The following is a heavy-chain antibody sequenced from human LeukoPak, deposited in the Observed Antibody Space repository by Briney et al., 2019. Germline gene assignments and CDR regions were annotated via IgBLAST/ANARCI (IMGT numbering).Heavy chain of an antibody. J-gene: IGHJ2*01. Sequence: GGSLRLSCAASGFTVSNNYMSWVRQAPGKGLEWVSVIYSVGGTYYADSVKGRFTISRDNAKNTLYLQMNSLRAEDTAVYYCARGPGGYWYFDLWGRGTLVTVSS. CDR2: IYSVGGT. V-gene: IGHV3-66*01. D-gene: IGHD3-10*01. CDR1: GFTVSNNY. CDR3: ARGPGGYWYFDL.